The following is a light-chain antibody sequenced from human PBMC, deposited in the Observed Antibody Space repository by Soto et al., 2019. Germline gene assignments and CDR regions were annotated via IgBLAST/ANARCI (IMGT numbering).Light chain of an antibody. V-gene: IGKV1D-16*01. J-gene: IGKJ2*01. CDR3: QQYNNWPKYT. CDR1: QGIRSW. CDR2: DAS. Sequence: DIQMTQSPSSLSASVGDRVTITCRASQGIRSWLAWYQQKPGRAPKPLIYDASSLQSGVPSRFSGSGSGTDFTLTITSLQSEDFAVYFCQQYNNWPKYTFGQGTKLQIK.